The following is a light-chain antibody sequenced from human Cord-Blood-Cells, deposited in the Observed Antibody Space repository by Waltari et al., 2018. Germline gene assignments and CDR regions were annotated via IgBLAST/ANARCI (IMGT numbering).Light chain of an antibody. J-gene: IGLJ3*02. CDR2: EGS. CDR1: SSDVGSYNL. V-gene: IGLV2-23*01. CDR3: CSYAGSSRV. Sequence: QSVLTQPASVSGSPGQSITISCTGTSSDVGSYNLVSWYQQHPGKAPKLMIYEGSKRPSGVSNRFSVSKSGNTASLTISGLQAEDEADYYCCSYAGSSRVFGGGTKLTVL.